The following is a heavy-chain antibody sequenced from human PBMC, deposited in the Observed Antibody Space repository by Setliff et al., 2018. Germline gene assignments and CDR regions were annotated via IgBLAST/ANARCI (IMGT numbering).Heavy chain of an antibody. D-gene: IGHD3-3*01. J-gene: IGHJ6*02. Sequence: ASVKVSCKASGYTFTSYYMHWVRQAPGQGLEWMGIINPSGGSTSYAQKFQGRVTMTRDTSTSTVYMELSSLRSEDTAVYYCAGTYYNFWSALDYYYYGMDVWGQGTTGTVS. CDR1: GYTFTSYY. V-gene: IGHV1-46*01. CDR3: AGTYYNFWSALDYYYYGMDV. CDR2: INPSGGST.